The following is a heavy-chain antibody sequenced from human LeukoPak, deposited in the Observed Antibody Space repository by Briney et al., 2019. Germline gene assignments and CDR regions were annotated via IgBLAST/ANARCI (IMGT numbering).Heavy chain of an antibody. CDR1: GHSFTSYW. V-gene: IGHV5-51*01. Sequence: GESLKISCKGSGHSFTSYWIGWVRQMPGKGLEWMRIIYPGDSDTRYSPSFQSQVTISADKSISTAYLQWSSLKASDTAMYYCARLRATVVTLDAFDIWGQGTMVTVSS. CDR2: IYPGDSDT. D-gene: IGHD4-23*01. J-gene: IGHJ3*02. CDR3: ARLRATVVTLDAFDI.